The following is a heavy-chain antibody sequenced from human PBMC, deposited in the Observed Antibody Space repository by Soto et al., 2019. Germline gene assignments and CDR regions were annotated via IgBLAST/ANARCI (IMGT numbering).Heavy chain of an antibody. J-gene: IGHJ4*02. Sequence: SETLSLTCAVYCGSFSGYYWSWIRQPPGKGLEWIGEINHSGGTNYNPSLKSRVTISVDTSKNQFSLKLSSVTAADTAVYYCARELLWFGELLPGYYFDYWGQGTLVTVSS. D-gene: IGHD3-10*01. CDR1: CGSFSGYY. V-gene: IGHV4-34*01. CDR2: INHSGGT. CDR3: ARELLWFGELLPGYYFDY.